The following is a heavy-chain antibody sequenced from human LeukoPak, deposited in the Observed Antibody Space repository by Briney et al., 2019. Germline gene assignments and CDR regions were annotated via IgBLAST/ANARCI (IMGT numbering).Heavy chain of an antibody. V-gene: IGHV1-2*02. J-gene: IGHJ4*02. CDR1: GYTFTGYY. Sequence: ASVKVSCKASGYTFTGYYMHWVRQAPGQGLEWMGWTNPNSGGTNYAQKFQGRVTMTRDTSISTAYMELSRLRSDDTAVYYCANVYSSSWYGNAPPEPYFDYWGQGTLVTVSS. CDR3: ANVYSSSWYGNAPPEPYFDY. CDR2: TNPNSGGT. D-gene: IGHD6-13*01.